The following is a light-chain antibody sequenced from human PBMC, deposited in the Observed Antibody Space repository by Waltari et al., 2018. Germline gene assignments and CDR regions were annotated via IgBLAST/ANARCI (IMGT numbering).Light chain of an antibody. CDR2: EVT. J-gene: IGLJ2*01. Sequence: QSALTQPPSASGSPGQSVTISCTGTSSDLGDYNYVSWYQQYPGKAPKLLIYEVTKRSSGVPDRFSGSKSGNTASLIVSGLQAEDEADYYCTSYADSNIVLFGGGTKLTVL. CDR3: TSYADSNIVL. V-gene: IGLV2-8*01. CDR1: SSDLGDYNY.